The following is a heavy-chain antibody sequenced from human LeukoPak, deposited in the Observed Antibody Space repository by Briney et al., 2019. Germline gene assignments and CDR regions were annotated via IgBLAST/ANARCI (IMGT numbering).Heavy chain of an antibody. CDR1: GGTFSSYA. CDR3: ARDSSGWYGGGFDY. Sequence: ASVKVSCKASGGTFSSYAISWVRQAPGQGLEWMGRIIPILGIANYAQKFQGRVTITADKSTSTAYMELSSLRSEDTAVYYCARDSSGWYGGGFDYWGQGTLVTVSS. CDR2: IIPILGIA. J-gene: IGHJ4*02. D-gene: IGHD6-19*01. V-gene: IGHV1-69*04.